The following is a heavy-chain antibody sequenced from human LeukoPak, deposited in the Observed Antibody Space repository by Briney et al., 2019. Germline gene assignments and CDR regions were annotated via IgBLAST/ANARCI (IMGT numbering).Heavy chain of an antibody. CDR2: MNEDGSKI. D-gene: IGHD6-19*01. V-gene: IGHV3-7*01. CDR1: GFTFSTYW. Sequence: GGSLRLSRAASGFTFSTYWMSWVRQAPGKGLEWVATMNEDGSKIYYVHSVKGRFTISRDNAKDSLYLQMNSLRPEDAAVYYCARDGASGWYSDYWGQGTLVTVSS. CDR3: ARDGASGWYSDY. J-gene: IGHJ4*02.